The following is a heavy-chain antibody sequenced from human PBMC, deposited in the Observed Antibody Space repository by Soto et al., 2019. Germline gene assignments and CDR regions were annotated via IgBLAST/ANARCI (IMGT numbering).Heavy chain of an antibody. CDR1: GVSISSGADY. V-gene: IGHV4-31*03. CDR2: IYSSGSS. Sequence: SETLSLTCSVSGVSISSGADYWSWIRQRPGKGLEWIGSIYSSGSSSYNPALKSRLTISLDTSKNQFPLKLTTVTAADTAVYYCARFAYRSGWNFDYWGRGTLVTVSS. J-gene: IGHJ4*02. CDR3: ARFAYRSGWNFDY. D-gene: IGHD6-19*01.